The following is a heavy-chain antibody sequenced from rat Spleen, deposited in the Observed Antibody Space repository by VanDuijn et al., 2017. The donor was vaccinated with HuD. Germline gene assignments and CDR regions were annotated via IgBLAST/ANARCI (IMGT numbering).Heavy chain of an antibody. J-gene: IGHJ2*01. CDR1: GFTFSDYY. D-gene: IGHD1-1*01. V-gene: IGHV5-29*01. CDR3: ARSGAKSFDY. CDR2: ISYDGSST. Sequence: EVQLVESDGGLVQPGRSLKLSCAASGFTFSDYYMAWVRQAPTKGLEWVATISYDGSSTYYRDSVKGRFTISRDNAKSTLYLQMDSLRSEDTATYYCARSGAKSFDYWGQGVMVTVSS.